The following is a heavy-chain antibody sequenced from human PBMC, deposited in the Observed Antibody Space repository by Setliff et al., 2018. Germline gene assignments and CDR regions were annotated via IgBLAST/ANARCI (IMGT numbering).Heavy chain of an antibody. Sequence: ASVKVSCKASGYIFAGYYMHWVRQAPGQGLEWMGIINPGGGSASYAEKFQGRVTMTRDTSTSTFYMEVNILRSDDTAVYYCARINFYVSSGYYYAPELWGQGTTVTVSS. J-gene: IGHJ4*02. V-gene: IGHV1-46*01. CDR1: GYIFAGYY. CDR2: INPGGGSA. CDR3: ARINFYVSSGYYYAPEL. D-gene: IGHD3-22*01.